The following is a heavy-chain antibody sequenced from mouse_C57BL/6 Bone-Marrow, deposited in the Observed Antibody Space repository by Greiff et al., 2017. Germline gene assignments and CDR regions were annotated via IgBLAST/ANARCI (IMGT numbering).Heavy chain of an antibody. D-gene: IGHD1-1*01. J-gene: IGHJ4*01. CDR3: ARCYGSSKYYYAMDD. V-gene: IGHV1-82*01. Sequence: VQLQESGPELVKPGASVKISCKASGYAFSSSWMNWVKQRPGKGLEWIGRIYPGDGDTNYNGKFKGKATLTADKSSSTAYMQLSSLTSEDSAVYFCARCYGSSKYYYAMDDWGQGTSVTVSS. CDR1: GYAFSSSW. CDR2: IYPGDGDT.